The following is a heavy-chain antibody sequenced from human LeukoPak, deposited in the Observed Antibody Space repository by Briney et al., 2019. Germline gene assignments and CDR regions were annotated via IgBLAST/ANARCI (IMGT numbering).Heavy chain of an antibody. V-gene: IGHV3-21*01. Sequence: GGSLRLSCAASGFTFSSYGMSWVRQAPGKGLEWVSSISSSSSYIYYADSVKGRFTISRDNAKNSLYLQMNSLRAEDTAVYYCARETYSSSSLFSAFDIWGQGTMVTVSS. J-gene: IGHJ3*02. CDR1: GFTFSSYG. CDR2: ISSSSSYI. CDR3: ARETYSSSSLFSAFDI. D-gene: IGHD6-6*01.